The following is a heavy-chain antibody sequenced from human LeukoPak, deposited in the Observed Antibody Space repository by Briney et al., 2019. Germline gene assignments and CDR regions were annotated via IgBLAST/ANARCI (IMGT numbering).Heavy chain of an antibody. CDR2: IIPIFGTA. CDR1: GGTFSSYA. J-gene: IGHJ4*02. V-gene: IGHV1-69*06. Sequence: ASVKVSCKASGGTFSSYAISWVRQAPGQGLEWMGGIIPIFGTANYAQKFQGRVTITADKSTSTAYMELSSLRSEDTAVYYCARGDGYNRKYYYFDYWGQGTLVTVSS. D-gene: IGHD5-24*01. CDR3: ARGDGYNRKYYYFDY.